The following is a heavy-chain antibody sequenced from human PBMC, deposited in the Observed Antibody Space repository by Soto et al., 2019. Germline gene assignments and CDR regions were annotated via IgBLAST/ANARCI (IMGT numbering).Heavy chain of an antibody. CDR3: ARGRATWIDLWAY. Sequence: VQLVQSGAEVRVPGSSVKVSWKASGGSFISHSISWVRQAPGQGLEWMGGIIPLFGTPNYAQNFLGRVTITADESTNTTYMELSGLRYDDTATYYCARGRATWIDLWAYWGQGTPVTVSS. V-gene: IGHV1-69*01. CDR2: IIPLFGTP. D-gene: IGHD5-12*01. J-gene: IGHJ4*02. CDR1: GGSFISHS.